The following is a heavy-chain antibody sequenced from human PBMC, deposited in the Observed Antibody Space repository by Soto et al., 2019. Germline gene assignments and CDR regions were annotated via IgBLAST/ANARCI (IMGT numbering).Heavy chain of an antibody. V-gene: IGHV4-34*01. D-gene: IGHD3-9*01. CDR3: ARGRRYFDWLLYRSDAFDI. CDR2: INHSGST. Sequence: PSETLSLTCAVYGGSLSGYYWSWIRQPPGKGLEWIGEINHSGSTNYNPSLKSRVTISVDTSKNQFSLKLSSVTAADTAVYYCARGRRYFDWLLYRSDAFDIWGQGTMVT. CDR1: GGSLSGYY. J-gene: IGHJ3*02.